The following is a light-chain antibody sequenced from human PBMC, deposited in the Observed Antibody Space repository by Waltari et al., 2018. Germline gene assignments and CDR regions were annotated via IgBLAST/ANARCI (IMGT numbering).Light chain of an antibody. CDR2: PAS. Sequence: IQLTQSPSFLSASVGDRVAITCRASQDISTYLAWYQQKPGKAPRLLIYPASTLQNGVPLRFSGSGSGTEFTLTITNLQPEDFAAYYCQQFNAYPLFTFGPGTKLDIK. J-gene: IGKJ3*01. CDR3: QQFNAYPLFT. V-gene: IGKV1-9*01. CDR1: QDISTY.